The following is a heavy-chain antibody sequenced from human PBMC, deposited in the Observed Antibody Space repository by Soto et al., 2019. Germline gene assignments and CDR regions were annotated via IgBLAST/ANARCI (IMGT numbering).Heavy chain of an antibody. V-gene: IGHV3-74*01. CDR3: ARDYATMIVVNNFDY. CDR1: GFTFSSYW. CDR2: INSDGSST. Sequence: EVQLVESGGGLVQPGGSLRLSCAASGFTFSSYWMHWVRQAPGKGLVWVSRINSDGSSTSYADSVKGRFTISRDNAKNTLYLQMNGLRAEDTAVYYCARDYATMIVVNNFDYWGQGTLVTVSS. J-gene: IGHJ4*02. D-gene: IGHD3-22*01.